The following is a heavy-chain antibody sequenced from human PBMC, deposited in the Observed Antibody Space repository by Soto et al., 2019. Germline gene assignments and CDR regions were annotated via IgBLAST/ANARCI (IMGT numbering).Heavy chain of an antibody. CDR3: AKDLRRPYIAMPYFDY. CDR1: GFTFSRYA. J-gene: IGHJ4*02. CDR2: ISGSGGST. D-gene: IGHD5-18*01. Sequence: EVQLLESGGGLVQPGGSLRLSCAASGFTFSRYAMSWVRQAPGKGLEWVSVISGSGGSTYYADSVKGRFTISRDNSKNTLYLQMNNLRAEDTAVYYCAKDLRRPYIAMPYFDYWGQETLVTVSS. V-gene: IGHV3-23*01.